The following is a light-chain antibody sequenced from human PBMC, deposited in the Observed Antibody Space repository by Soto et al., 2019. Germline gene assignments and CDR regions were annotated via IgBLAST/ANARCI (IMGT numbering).Light chain of an antibody. V-gene: IGKV1-39*01. CDR1: QSISSY. Sequence: DIQMTQSPSSLSASVGDRVTITCRASQSISSYLHWYQQKPGKAPKLLIYAASSLQSGVLSRFSGSGSGTDFTVTISSLQPEDLATYYCQRSFSTPITFGGGTKVEIK. CDR3: QRSFSTPIT. J-gene: IGKJ4*01. CDR2: AAS.